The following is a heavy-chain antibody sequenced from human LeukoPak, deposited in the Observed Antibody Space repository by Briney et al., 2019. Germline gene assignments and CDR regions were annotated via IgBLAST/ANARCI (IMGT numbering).Heavy chain of an antibody. CDR1: GFTFSNYD. J-gene: IGHJ3*02. D-gene: IGHD3-22*01. V-gene: IGHV3-33*01. CDR2: IWYDESNK. Sequence: GGSLRLSCAASGFTFSNYDMHWVRQAPGKGLEWVAVIWYDESNKYYADSVKGRFTISRDNSKNTLYLQMNSLRVDDTAVYYCARAPFSADSSATPPAFDIWGHGTMVTVSS. CDR3: ARAPFSADSSATPPAFDI.